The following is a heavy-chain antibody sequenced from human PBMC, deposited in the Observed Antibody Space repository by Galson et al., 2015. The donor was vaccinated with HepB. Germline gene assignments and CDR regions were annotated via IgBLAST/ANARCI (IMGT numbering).Heavy chain of an antibody. D-gene: IGHD3-16*02. J-gene: IGHJ6*02. CDR2: VSVYNGDT. V-gene: IGHV1-18*04. Sequence: SVKVSCKASGYTFISYGITWVRQAPGQGLEWMGWVSVYNGDTKYAQKFQGRVTMTTDTSTSTAYMELRSLRSDDTAVYYCARDDPTFGGVIAYFYYGMDGWGQGTTVTVSS. CDR3: ARDDPTFGGVIAYFYYGMDG. CDR1: GYTFISYG.